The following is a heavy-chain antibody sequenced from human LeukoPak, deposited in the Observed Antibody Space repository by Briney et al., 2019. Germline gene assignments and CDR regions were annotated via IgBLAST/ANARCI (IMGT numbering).Heavy chain of an antibody. CDR3: ATDRGFASFDY. Sequence: GGSLRLSCAASGFTFSSYDMHWVRQATGKGLEWVSAIGTAGDTYYPGSVKGRFTISRENAKNTLYLQMNSLRAEDTAVYYCATDRGFASFDYWGQGTLVTVSS. V-gene: IGHV3-13*01. J-gene: IGHJ4*02. CDR1: GFTFSSYD. D-gene: IGHD3-3*01. CDR2: IGTAGDT.